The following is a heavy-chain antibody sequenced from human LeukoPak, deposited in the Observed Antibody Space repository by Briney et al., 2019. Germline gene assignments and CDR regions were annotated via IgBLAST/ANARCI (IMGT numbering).Heavy chain of an antibody. CDR2: IYYSGST. J-gene: IGHJ5*02. CDR3: AREGGGYSRNNWFDP. V-gene: IGHV4-59*01. CDR1: GGSLSSYY. Sequence: SETLSLTCTVSGGSLSSYYWSWIRQPPGKGLEWIGYIYYSGSTNYNPSLKSRVTISVDTSKNQLSLKLSSVTAADTAVYYCAREGGGYSRNNWFDPWGQGTLVTVSS. D-gene: IGHD2-2*03.